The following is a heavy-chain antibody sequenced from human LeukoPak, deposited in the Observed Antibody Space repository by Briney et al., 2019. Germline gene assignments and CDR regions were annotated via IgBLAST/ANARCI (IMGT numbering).Heavy chain of an antibody. CDR1: GFTFSDSY. CDR2: ISSSSSYT. CDR3: ARESPIPY. Sequence: PGGSLRLSCAASGFTFSDSYMSWIRQAPGKGLEWASYISSSSSYTNYADSVKGRFTISRDNAKNSLFLQMNSLRAEDTAVYYCARESPIPYWGQGTLVTVSS. V-gene: IGHV3-11*05. J-gene: IGHJ4*02.